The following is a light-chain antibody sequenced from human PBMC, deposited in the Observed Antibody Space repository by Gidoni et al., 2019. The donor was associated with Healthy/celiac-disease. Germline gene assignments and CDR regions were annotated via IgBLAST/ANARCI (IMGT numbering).Light chain of an antibody. J-gene: IGKJ4*01. CDR3: QQYYSYPCT. Sequence: AIRMTQSPSSLSASTGDRVTITCRASQGIRSYLAWYQQKPGKAPKLLIYAASTLQSGVPSRFSGSGSGTDFTLTISCLQSEDFATYYCQQYYSYPCTFGGGTKVEIK. V-gene: IGKV1-8*01. CDR1: QGIRSY. CDR2: AAS.